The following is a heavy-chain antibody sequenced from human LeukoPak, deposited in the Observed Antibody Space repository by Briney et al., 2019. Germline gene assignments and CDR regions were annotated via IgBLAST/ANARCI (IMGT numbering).Heavy chain of an antibody. J-gene: IGHJ4*02. CDR2: IRQDGSEK. Sequence: GGSLRLSCAASGFTFRSYWMSWVRQAPGKGREGVANIRQDGSEKYYVDSVKGQFTISRDNAKNSLYLQMTSLRAEDTAVYYCARENRSTSCCFDYWGQGTLVTVSS. V-gene: IGHV3-7*01. D-gene: IGHD2-2*01. CDR3: ARENRSTSCCFDY. CDR1: GFTFRSYW.